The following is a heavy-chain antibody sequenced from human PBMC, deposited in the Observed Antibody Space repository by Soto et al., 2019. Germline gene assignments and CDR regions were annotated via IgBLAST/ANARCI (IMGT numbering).Heavy chain of an antibody. V-gene: IGHV3-74*01. Sequence: EVQLVESGGGLVQPGGSLRLSCEAAGFTFSTFWMHWVRQAPGKGLVWVSRINSDGSSTNYADSVKGRVTISRDTAKNTLYLQLNSLRPEETAVYYCARDFEYWGQGTLVTVSS. CDR3: ARDFEY. CDR1: GFTFSTFW. CDR2: INSDGSST. J-gene: IGHJ4*02.